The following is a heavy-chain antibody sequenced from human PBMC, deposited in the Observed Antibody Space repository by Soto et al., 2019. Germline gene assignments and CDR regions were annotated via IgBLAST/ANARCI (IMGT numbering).Heavy chain of an antibody. V-gene: IGHV1-18*01. CDR3: ARTKTYHAYIWGSYRPDAFDI. CDR2: ISAYNGNT. CDR1: GYTFTSYG. Sequence: ASVKVSCKASGYTFTSYGISWVRQAPGQGLEWMGWISAYNGNTNYAQKLQGRVTMTTDTSTSTAYMELRSLRSDDTAVYYCARTKTYHAYIWGSYRPDAFDIWGQGKMVTVSS. D-gene: IGHD3-16*02. J-gene: IGHJ3*02.